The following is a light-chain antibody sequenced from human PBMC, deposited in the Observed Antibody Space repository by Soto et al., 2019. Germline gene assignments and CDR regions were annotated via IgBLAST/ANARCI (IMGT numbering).Light chain of an antibody. J-gene: IGLJ1*01. CDR3: SSYTTSTTLDV. CDR2: EVT. CDR1: SSDVGGSDH. V-gene: IGLV2-14*01. Sequence: QSALTQPASVSGSPGQSITISCTGTSSDVGGSDHVSWYQQHPGKAPKLIIYEVTNWPSGVSHRFSGSKSGNTASLTISGLXAEDEADYYCSSYTTSTTLDVFGTGTK.